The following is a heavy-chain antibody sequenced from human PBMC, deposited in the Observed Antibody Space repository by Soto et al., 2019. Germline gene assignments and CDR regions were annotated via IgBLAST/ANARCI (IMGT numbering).Heavy chain of an antibody. CDR3: ARVSGYYDILTGYTQGPPDF. Sequence: ATLSLTCTVSGGSISSYYWSWIRQPPGKGLEWIGYIYYSGSTNYNPSLKSRVTISVDTSKNQFSLKLSSVTAADTAVYYCARVSGYYDILTGYTQGPPDFWGQGTLGTGSS. V-gene: IGHV4-59*01. CDR1: GGSISSYY. D-gene: IGHD3-9*01. CDR2: IYYSGST. J-gene: IGHJ4*02.